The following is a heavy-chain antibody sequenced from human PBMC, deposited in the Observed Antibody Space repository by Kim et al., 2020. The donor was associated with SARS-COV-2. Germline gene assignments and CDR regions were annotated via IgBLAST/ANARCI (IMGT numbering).Heavy chain of an antibody. Sequence: ASVKVSCKASGYTFTSYYMHWVRQAPGQGLEWMGIINPSGGSTSYAQKFQGRVTMTRDTSTSTVYMELSSLRSEDTAVYYCASHRLNYDSSGYYLYYFDYWGQGTLVTVSS. CDR1: GYTFTSYY. D-gene: IGHD3-22*01. CDR2: INPSGGST. J-gene: IGHJ4*02. CDR3: ASHRLNYDSSGYYLYYFDY. V-gene: IGHV1-46*01.